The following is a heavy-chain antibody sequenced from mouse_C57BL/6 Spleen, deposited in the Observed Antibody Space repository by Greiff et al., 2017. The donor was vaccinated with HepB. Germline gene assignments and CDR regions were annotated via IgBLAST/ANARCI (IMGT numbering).Heavy chain of an antibody. Sequence: VQLQQPGAELVKPGASVKLSCKASGYTFTSYWMHWVKQRPGQGLEWIGMIHPNSGSTNYNEKFKSKATLTVDNSSSTAYMQLSSLTSEDSAVYYCARDYRYYFDYWGQGTTLTVSS. J-gene: IGHJ2*01. D-gene: IGHD5-5*01. CDR3: ARDYRYYFDY. V-gene: IGHV1-64*01. CDR1: GYTFTSYW. CDR2: IHPNSGST.